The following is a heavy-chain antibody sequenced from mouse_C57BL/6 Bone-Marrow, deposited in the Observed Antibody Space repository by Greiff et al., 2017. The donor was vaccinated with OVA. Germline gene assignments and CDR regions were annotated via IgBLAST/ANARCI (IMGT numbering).Heavy chain of an antibody. CDR2: IYPGDGDI. V-gene: IGHV1-80*01. CDR3: ARGAY. Sequence: QVQLKQSGAELVKPGASVKISCKASGYAFSNYLMNWVKQRPGKGLEWIGQIYPGDGDINYNGKFKGKATLTADKSSSTAYMQFSSLTSEDSAVYFCARGAYWGQGTTLTVSS. CDR1: GYAFSNYL. J-gene: IGHJ2*01.